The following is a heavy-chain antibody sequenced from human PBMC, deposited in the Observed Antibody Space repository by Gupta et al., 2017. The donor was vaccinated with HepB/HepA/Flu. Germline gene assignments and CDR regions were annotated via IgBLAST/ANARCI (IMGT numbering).Heavy chain of an antibody. CDR3: ARRGVPGGSRIGPMDV. V-gene: IGHV3-48*02. D-gene: IGHD1-26*01. CDR1: GFTFSSYS. Sequence: EVQLVESGGGLVQPGGSLSLSCAASGFTFSSYSMNWVRQAPGKGLEWVSYISSSSSTRNYADSVKGRFTISRDNGKNSLYLQMNSLRDEDTAVYYCARRGVPGGSRIGPMDVWGKGTTVTVSS. J-gene: IGHJ6*04. CDR2: ISSSSSTR.